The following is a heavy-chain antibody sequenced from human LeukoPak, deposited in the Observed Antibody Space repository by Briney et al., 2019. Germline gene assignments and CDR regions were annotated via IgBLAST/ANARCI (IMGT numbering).Heavy chain of an antibody. CDR1: GGSISSYY. CDR2: IYYSGST. Sequence: PSETLSLTCTVSGGSISSYYWSWIRQPPGKGLEWIGYIYYSGSTNYNPSLKSRVTISVDTSKNQFSLKLSSVTAADTAVYYCARYSDDSGVDYWGQGTLVTVSS. CDR3: ARYSDDSGVDY. V-gene: IGHV4-59*01. D-gene: IGHD3-22*01. J-gene: IGHJ4*02.